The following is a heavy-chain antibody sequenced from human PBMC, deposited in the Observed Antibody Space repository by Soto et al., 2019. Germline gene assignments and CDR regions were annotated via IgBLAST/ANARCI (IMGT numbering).Heavy chain of an antibody. CDR3: AHTITGTNYAAFDI. CDR1: GFSVSPSGVG. V-gene: IGHV2-5*01. Sequence: SGPTLVQPTQTLTLTCTFSGFSVSPSGVGVGWIRQPPGKALEWLALISWSDAKGYRPSLKSRLTITKDTSKTQVVLTMTNMDPVDTSTYFCAHTITGTNYAAFDIWGQWTMVTVSS. D-gene: IGHD1-7*01. J-gene: IGHJ3*02. CDR2: ISWSDAK.